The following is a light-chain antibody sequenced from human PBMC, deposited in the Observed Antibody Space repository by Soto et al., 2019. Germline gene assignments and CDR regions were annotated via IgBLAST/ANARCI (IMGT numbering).Light chain of an antibody. CDR2: GVY. CDR1: QSLRTNS. CDR3: QQYDISLRT. Sequence: SHSVGSLSLTKGDRVTLSCRASQSLRTNSLAWYQQKPGQAPRLLISGVYSRAAGIPDRFSGSGSGTDFTLTISRLEPEDFAVYYCQQYDISLRTFCHGA. V-gene: IGKV3-20*01. J-gene: IGKJ1*01.